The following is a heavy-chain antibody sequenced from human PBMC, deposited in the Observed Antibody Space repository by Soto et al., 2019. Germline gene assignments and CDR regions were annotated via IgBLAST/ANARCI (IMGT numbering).Heavy chain of an antibody. J-gene: IGHJ4*02. CDR2: IRSNADGGTT. D-gene: IGHD3-16*01. Sequence: EVRLVESGGGSVKPGGSLTLSCAASGFPFIDAWMTWVRQAPGKGLQWIGRIRSNADGGTTDLAAPVRGRFTISRDDSKDTLYLHMNSLEIHDTAVYFCSTALRRDSALGAYWGQGTLVSFSS. V-gene: IGHV3-15*01. CDR1: GFPFIDAW. CDR3: STALRRDSALGAY.